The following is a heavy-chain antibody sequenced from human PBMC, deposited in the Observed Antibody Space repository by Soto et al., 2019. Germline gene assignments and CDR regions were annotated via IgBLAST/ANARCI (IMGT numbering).Heavy chain of an antibody. J-gene: IGHJ4*02. CDR3: ARVRVSSGYYTGYFDY. CDR1: GGSISSGGYY. Sequence: SETLSLTCTVSGGSISSGGYYWSWIRQHPGKGLEWIGYIYYSGSTYYNPSLKSRVTISVDTSKNQFSLKLSSVTAADTAVYYCARVRVSSGYYTGYFDYWGLGTLVTVSS. D-gene: IGHD3-3*01. CDR2: IYYSGST. V-gene: IGHV4-31*03.